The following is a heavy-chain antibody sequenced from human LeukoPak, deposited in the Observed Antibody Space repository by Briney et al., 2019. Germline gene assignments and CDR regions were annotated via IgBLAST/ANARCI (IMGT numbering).Heavy chain of an antibody. CDR1: GYTFTDYY. CDR3: ATTPRFIVVVPAARDYYMDV. D-gene: IGHD2-2*01. V-gene: IGHV1-69-2*01. Sequence: ASVKVSCKVSGYTFTDYYMHWVQQAPGKGLEWMGLVDPEDGETIYAEKFQGRVTITADTSTETAYMELSRLRSEDTAVYYCATTPRFIVVVPAARDYYMDVWGKGTTVTVSS. CDR2: VDPEDGET. J-gene: IGHJ6*03.